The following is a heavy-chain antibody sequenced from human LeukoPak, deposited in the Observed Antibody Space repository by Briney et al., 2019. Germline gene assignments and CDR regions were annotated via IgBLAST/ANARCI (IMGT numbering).Heavy chain of an antibody. D-gene: IGHD3-10*01. V-gene: IGHV1-2*02. CDR2: INPHSGGT. Sequence: ASVKVSCKASGYTFTGYYIHWVRQAPGQGLEWMGWINPHSGGTNYAQKFQGGVTMTRDTSITTAYMELSSLRSEDTAVYYCATGYGSGSSDAFDIWGQGTMVTVSS. CDR3: ATGYGSGSSDAFDI. J-gene: IGHJ3*02. CDR1: GYTFTGYY.